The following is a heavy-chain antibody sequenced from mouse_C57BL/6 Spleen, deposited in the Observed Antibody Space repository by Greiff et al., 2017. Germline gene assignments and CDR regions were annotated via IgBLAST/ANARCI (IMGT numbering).Heavy chain of an antibody. CDR1: GYSFTGYY. CDR3: ARGTTVPLDY. D-gene: IGHD1-1*01. CDR2: INPSTGGT. V-gene: IGHV1-42*01. J-gene: IGHJ2*01. Sequence: EVQLQQSGPELVKPGASVKISCKASGYSFTGYYMNWVKQSPEKSLEWIGEINPSTGGTTYNQKFKAKATLTVDKSSSTAYMQLKSLTSEDSACYYCARGTTVPLDYWGQGTTLTVSS.